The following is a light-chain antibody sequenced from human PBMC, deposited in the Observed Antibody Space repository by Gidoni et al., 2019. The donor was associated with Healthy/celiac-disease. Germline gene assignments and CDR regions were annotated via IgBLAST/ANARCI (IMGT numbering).Light chain of an antibody. CDR3: AAWDDSLNVWV. V-gene: IGLV1-44*01. CDR2: SNN. CDR1: SSNIGSTT. J-gene: IGLJ3*02. Sequence: QSVLTQPPSDSGTPGHRVTISCSGSSSNIGSTTVNWYQQLPGTAPKLLIYSNNQRPSGVPDRFSGSKSGTSASLAISGLQSEDEADYYCAAWDDSLNVWVFGGGTKLTVL.